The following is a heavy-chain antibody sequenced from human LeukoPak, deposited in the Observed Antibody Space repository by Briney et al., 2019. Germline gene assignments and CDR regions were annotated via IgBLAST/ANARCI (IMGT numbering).Heavy chain of an antibody. J-gene: IGHJ4*02. CDR2: INPNSGGT. V-gene: IGHV1-2*02. CDR1: GYTFTGYY. Sequence: ASVKVSCKASGYTFTGYYMHWVRQAPGQGLEWMGWINPNSGGTNYAQKFQGRVTMTRDTSISTAYMELSRLRSDDTAVYYCARVVPIAVAGDYWGQGTLVTVSS. CDR3: ARVVPIAVAGDY. D-gene: IGHD6-19*01.